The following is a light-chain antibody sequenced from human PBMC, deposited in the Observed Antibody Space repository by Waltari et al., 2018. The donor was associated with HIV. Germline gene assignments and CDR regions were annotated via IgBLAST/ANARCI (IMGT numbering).Light chain of an antibody. Sequence: DIQMTQSPSSVSASVGDRVTITCRASQDIGSWLTWYQQKPGTAPNLVVFATFSLQSGVPARFSGSRSETNFTLTINTLQSEDFATYVCQQAHSLPWTFGHGTKVEMK. V-gene: IGKV1-12*01. CDR2: ATF. J-gene: IGKJ1*01. CDR1: QDIGSW. CDR3: QQAHSLPWT.